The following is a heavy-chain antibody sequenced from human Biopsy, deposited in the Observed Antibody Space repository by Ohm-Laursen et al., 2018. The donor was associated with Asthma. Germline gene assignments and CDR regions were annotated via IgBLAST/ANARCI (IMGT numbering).Heavy chain of an antibody. V-gene: IGHV1-3*01. CDR1: GYSFATNA. Sequence: SVKVSCKASGYSFATNAMHWVRQAPGQRPELMGWFNPGNGNAKVSEKFQGRVSITRDTSATTAYLEVSSLTSEDTAVYYCARSAETYSGFDSNYYGMDVWGQGTRVTVSS. D-gene: IGHD5-12*01. CDR3: ARSAETYSGFDSNYYGMDV. J-gene: IGHJ6*02. CDR2: FNPGNGNA.